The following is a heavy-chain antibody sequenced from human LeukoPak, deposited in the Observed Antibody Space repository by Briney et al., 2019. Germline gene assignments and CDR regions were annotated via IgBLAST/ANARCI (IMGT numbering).Heavy chain of an antibody. CDR1: GGSISSGSYY. D-gene: IGHD6-19*01. CDR3: ARDSGWGLDY. J-gene: IGHJ4*02. CDR2: IYTSGST. Sequence: SETLSLTCTVSGGSISSGSYYWSWIRQPAGKGLEWLGRIYTSGSTNYNPSLKSRVTISVDTSKNQFSLKLSSVTAADTAVYYCARDSGWGLDYWGQGTLVTVSS. V-gene: IGHV4-61*02.